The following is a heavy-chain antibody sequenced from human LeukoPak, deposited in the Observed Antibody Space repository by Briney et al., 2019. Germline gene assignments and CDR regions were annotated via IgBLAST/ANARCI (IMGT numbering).Heavy chain of an antibody. V-gene: IGHV4-38-2*01. Sequence: SETLSLTCAVYGGSFSDYYWGWIRQPPGKGLEWIGSIYHSGSTYYNPSLKSRVTISVDTSKNQFSLKLSSVTAADTAVYYCARVNSGGSCYDYWGQETLVTVSS. J-gene: IGHJ4*02. CDR3: ARVNSGGSCYDY. CDR2: IYHSGST. D-gene: IGHD2-15*01. CDR1: GGSFSDYY.